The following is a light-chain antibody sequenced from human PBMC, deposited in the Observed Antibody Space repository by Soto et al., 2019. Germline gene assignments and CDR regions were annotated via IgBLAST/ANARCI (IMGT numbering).Light chain of an antibody. CDR2: DAS. J-gene: IGKJ1*01. CDR1: QSINDY. V-gene: IGKV1-5*01. Sequence: DIQMTQSPSDLSASVGDRFTITCRASQSINDYLAWYQQKPGKAPKLLIYDASSLESGVPSRFSGGGSGTEFTLTISSLQPDDFATYYCQQYDSYSWKFGQGNKVDI. CDR3: QQYDSYSWK.